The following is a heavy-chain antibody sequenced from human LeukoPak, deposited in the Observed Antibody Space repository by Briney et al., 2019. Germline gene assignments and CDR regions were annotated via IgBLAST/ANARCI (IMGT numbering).Heavy chain of an antibody. CDR2: IWYDGSNK. J-gene: IGHJ4*02. D-gene: IGHD1-7*01. V-gene: IGHV3-33*01. Sequence: GGSLRLPCAASGFTFSSYGMHWVRQAPGKGLEWVAVIWYDGSNKYYADSVKGRFTISRDNSKNTLYLQMSSLRAEDTAVYSCARTNWNYYNFDYWGQGTLVTVSS. CDR1: GFTFSSYG. CDR3: ARTNWNYYNFDY.